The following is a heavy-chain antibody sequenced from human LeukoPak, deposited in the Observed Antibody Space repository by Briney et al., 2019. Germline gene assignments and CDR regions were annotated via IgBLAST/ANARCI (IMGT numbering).Heavy chain of an antibody. CDR2: IYNTGST. J-gene: IGHJ3*02. D-gene: IGHD3-22*01. V-gene: IGHV4-39*07. Sequence: PSETLSLTCTVSGDSISSTNFYWGWIRQPPGKGLEWIGSIYNTGSTYYNPSLKSRVTISVDTSKNQFSLKLSSVTAADTAVYYCARDLSMYYYDSSAKTEAFDIWGQGTMVTVSS. CDR1: GDSISSTNFY. CDR3: ARDLSMYYYDSSAKTEAFDI.